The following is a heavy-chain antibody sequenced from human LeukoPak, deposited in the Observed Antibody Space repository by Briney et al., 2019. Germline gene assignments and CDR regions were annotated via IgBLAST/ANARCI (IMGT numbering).Heavy chain of an antibody. J-gene: IGHJ5*02. CDR2: IYYSGST. V-gene: IGHV4-59*08. CDR1: GGSISSYY. Sequence: PSETLSLTCTVSGGSISSYYWSWIRQPPGKGLEWIGYIYYSGSTNYNPSLKSRVTISVDTSKDQFSLKLSSVTAADTAVYYCARHVSLVSSGWFDPWGQGTLVTVSS. D-gene: IGHD6-25*01. CDR3: ARHVSLVSSGWFDP.